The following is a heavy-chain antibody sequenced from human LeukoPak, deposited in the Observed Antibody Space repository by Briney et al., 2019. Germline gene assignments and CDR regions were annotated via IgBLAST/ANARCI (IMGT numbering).Heavy chain of an antibody. CDR1: GFTFSSYE. CDR2: ISHSGTTI. Sequence: GSSLRLSCAASGFTFSSYEMNWVRQATGKGLDLFSYISHSGTTIYYADSVQGRFTISRDNSKNTLFLQMNSMRAEDTAIYYCFFQAEDGIRYFEDWGQGTLVTVSS. CDR3: FFQAEDGIRYFED. J-gene: IGHJ4*02. V-gene: IGHV3-48*03. D-gene: IGHD3-9*01.